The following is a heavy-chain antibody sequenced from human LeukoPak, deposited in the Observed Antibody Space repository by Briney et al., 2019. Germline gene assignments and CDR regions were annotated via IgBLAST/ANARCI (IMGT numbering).Heavy chain of an antibody. CDR1: GFPFSSYW. Sequence: GGSLRLSCAASGFPFSSYWMSWVRQAPGKGLEWVANIRHDGSETYYVDSLRGRFTISRDNAKNSLYLQMNSLRAEDTAVYYCARGERVLLWFGELFGAFDIWGQGTMVTVSS. V-gene: IGHV3-7*03. CDR3: ARGERVLLWFGELFGAFDI. CDR2: IRHDGSET. J-gene: IGHJ3*02. D-gene: IGHD3-10*01.